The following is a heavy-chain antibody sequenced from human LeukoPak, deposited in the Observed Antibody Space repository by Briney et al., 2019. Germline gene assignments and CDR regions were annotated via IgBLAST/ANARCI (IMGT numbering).Heavy chain of an antibody. V-gene: IGHV3-21*01. D-gene: IGHD3-16*01. Sequence: GGSLRLSCAASGFTFSSYSMNWVRQAPGKGLEWVSSISSSSSYIYYADSVKGRFTISRDNAKNSLYLQMNSLRAEDTAVYYCARDWGYYCYYGMDVWGQGTTVTVSS. CDR3: ARDWGYYCYYGMDV. CDR2: ISSSSSYI. J-gene: IGHJ6*02. CDR1: GFTFSSYS.